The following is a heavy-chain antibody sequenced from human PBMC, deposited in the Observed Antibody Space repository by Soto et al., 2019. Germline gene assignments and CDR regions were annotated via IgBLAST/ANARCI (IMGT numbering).Heavy chain of an antibody. CDR3: ARDRVRATLGCGMDV. Sequence: QVQLVQSGAEVKKPGSSVKVSCKASGGTFSSYAISWVRQAPGQGLEWMGGIIPIFGTANYAQKFQGRVTITADESTSTDYKELSSRRSEETAGYDCARDRVRATLGCGMDVWGQGTTVTGSS. J-gene: IGHJ6*02. V-gene: IGHV1-69*01. D-gene: IGHD5-12*01. CDR2: IIPIFGTA. CDR1: GGTFSSYA.